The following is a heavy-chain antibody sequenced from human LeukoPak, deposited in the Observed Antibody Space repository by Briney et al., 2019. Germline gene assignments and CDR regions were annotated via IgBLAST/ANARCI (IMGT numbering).Heavy chain of an antibody. CDR3: ARGGGYSGYDPFDY. Sequence: GGSLRLSCAVSGFTFSSYGMHWVRQAPGKGLEWVAVIWYDGSNKYYADSVRGRFTISRDNSKNTLYLQMNSLRAEDTAVYYCARGGGYSGYDPFDYWGQGTLVTVSS. J-gene: IGHJ4*02. V-gene: IGHV3-33*01. D-gene: IGHD5-12*01. CDR2: IWYDGSNK. CDR1: GFTFSSYG.